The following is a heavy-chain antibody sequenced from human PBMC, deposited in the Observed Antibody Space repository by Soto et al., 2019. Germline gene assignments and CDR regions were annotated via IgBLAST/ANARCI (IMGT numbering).Heavy chain of an antibody. J-gene: IGHJ4*02. D-gene: IGHD6-19*01. CDR1: GGSFSGYY. Sequence: SETLSLTCAVYGGSFSGYYWSWIRQPPGKGLEWIGEINHSGSTNYNPSLKSRVTISVDTSKNQFSLKLSSVTAADTAVYYCARGALGYSSGWLEWYFDYWGQGTLVTVSS. CDR2: INHSGST. V-gene: IGHV4-34*01. CDR3: ARGALGYSSGWLEWYFDY.